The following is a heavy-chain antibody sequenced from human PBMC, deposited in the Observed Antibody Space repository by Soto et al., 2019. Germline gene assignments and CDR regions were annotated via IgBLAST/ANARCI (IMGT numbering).Heavy chain of an antibody. D-gene: IGHD6-19*01. CDR3: ARDKGGGWYYFDS. J-gene: IGHJ4*02. CDR2: LYSAGNA. CDR1: GFTVSDNY. V-gene: IGHV3-53*01. Sequence: GGSLRLSCAASGFTVSDNYMTWFRQAPGKGLEWVSVLYSAGNAYYADSVQGRFTISRDDSKNTLYLQMNRLRAEDTAVYYCARDKGGGWYYFDSWGQGTLVTVSS.